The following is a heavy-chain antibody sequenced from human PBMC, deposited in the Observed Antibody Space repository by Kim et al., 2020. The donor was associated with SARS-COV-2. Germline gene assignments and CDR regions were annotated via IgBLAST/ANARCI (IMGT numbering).Heavy chain of an antibody. V-gene: IGHV4-31*03. CDR3: ARDGGDVLPQYRYYGMDV. Sequence: SETLSLTCTVSGGSISSGGYYWSWIRQHPGKGLEWIGYIYYSGSTYYNPSLKSRVTISVDTSKNQFSLKLSSVTAADTAVYYCARDGGDVLPQYRYYGMDVWGQGTTVTVSS. D-gene: IGHD3-16*01. J-gene: IGHJ6*02. CDR2: IYYSGST. CDR1: GGSISSGGYY.